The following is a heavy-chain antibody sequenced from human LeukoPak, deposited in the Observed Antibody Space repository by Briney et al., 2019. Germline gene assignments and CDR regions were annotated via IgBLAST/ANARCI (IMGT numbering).Heavy chain of an antibody. Sequence: SRTLSLTCTVSGGPISSGSYYWSWIRQPAGKGLEWIGRIYTSGSTNYNPSLKSRVTISVDTSKNQFSLKLSSVTAADTAVYYCARVSYGDSYYFDYWGQGTLVTVSS. J-gene: IGHJ4*02. CDR2: IYTSGST. D-gene: IGHD4-17*01. CDR3: ARVSYGDSYYFDY. V-gene: IGHV4-61*02. CDR1: GGPISSGSYY.